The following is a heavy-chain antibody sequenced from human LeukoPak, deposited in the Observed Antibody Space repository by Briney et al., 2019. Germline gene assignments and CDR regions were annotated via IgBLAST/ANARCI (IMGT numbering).Heavy chain of an antibody. D-gene: IGHD3-3*01. Sequence: QPGRSLRLSCAASGFTFSSYGMHWVRQAPGKGLEWVAVISYDGSNKYYADSVKGRFTISRDNSKNTLYLQMNSLRGEDTAVYYCAKDPGKFWSGHDYWGQGALVTVSS. CDR3: AKDPGKFWSGHDY. CDR1: GFTFSSYG. J-gene: IGHJ4*02. CDR2: ISYDGSNK. V-gene: IGHV3-30*18.